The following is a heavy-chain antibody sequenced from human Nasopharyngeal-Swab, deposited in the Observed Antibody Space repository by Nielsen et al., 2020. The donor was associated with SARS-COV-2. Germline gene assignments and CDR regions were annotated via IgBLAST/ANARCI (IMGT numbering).Heavy chain of an antibody. CDR3: ARSMVRGVKGPFDP. J-gene: IGHJ5*02. Sequence: EGSLRLSCAASGFTFSSYGMHWVRQAPGKGLEWVAVIWYDGSNKYYADSVKGRFTISRDNSKNTLYLQMNSLRAEDTAVYYCARSMVRGVKGPFDPWGQGTLVTVSS. D-gene: IGHD3-10*01. CDR1: GFTFSSYG. CDR2: IWYDGSNK. V-gene: IGHV3-33*01.